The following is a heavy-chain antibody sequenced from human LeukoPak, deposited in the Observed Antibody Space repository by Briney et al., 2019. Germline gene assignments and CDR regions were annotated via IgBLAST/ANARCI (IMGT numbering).Heavy chain of an antibody. Sequence: GESLKISCKGSGYRFTIYWIAWVRQMPAKGLESMVMVYPGDSDIIYNPSFRDELSLSSDKSISTPYLQWSDLQTSDTAPPYFPRVDCSSGICSLAGWFDPCGQGKLVTVSS. V-gene: IGHV5-51*01. J-gene: IGHJ5*02. CDR3: PRVDCSSGICSLAGWFDP. CDR2: VYPGDSDI. CDR1: GYRFTIYW. D-gene: IGHD2-15*01.